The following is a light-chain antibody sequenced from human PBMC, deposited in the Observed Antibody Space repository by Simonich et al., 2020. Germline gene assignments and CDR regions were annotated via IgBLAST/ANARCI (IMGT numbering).Light chain of an antibody. CDR3: QQYNNWPQT. V-gene: IGKV3-15*01. Sequence: EIVMTQSPATLSVSPGERATLSCRASQIVSSNLAWYQQKPGQAPRLLIDGASTRATGIQARFSGSGSGTEFTLTISSLQSEDFAVYYCQQYNNWPQTFGQGTKLEIK. CDR2: GAS. J-gene: IGKJ2*01. CDR1: QIVSSN.